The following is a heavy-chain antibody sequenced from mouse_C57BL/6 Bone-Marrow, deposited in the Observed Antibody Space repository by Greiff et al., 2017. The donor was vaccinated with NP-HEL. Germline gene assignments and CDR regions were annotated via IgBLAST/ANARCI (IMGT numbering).Heavy chain of an antibody. J-gene: IGHJ2*01. Sequence: QVQLQQSGPELVKPGASVKISCKASGYAFSSSWMNWVKQRPGTGLEWIGRIYPGDGDTNYNGKFKGKATLTADKSSSTAYMQLSSLTSEDSAVYFCARGDYYGSWFDYWGQGTTLTVSS. CDR2: IYPGDGDT. D-gene: IGHD1-1*01. CDR1: GYAFSSSW. V-gene: IGHV1-82*01. CDR3: ARGDYYGSWFDY.